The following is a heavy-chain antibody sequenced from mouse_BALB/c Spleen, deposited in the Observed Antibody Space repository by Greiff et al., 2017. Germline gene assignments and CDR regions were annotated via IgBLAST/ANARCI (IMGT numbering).Heavy chain of an antibody. CDR1: GFSLTSYG. D-gene: IGHD2-4*01. Sequence: QVHVKQSGPGLVAPSQSLSITCTVSGFSLTSYGVHWVRQPPGKGLEWLGVIWAGGSTNYNSALMSRLSISKDNSKSQVFLKMNSLQTDDTAMYYCARAHDYGFAYWGQGTLVTVSA. CDR2: IWAGGST. V-gene: IGHV2-9*02. J-gene: IGHJ3*01. CDR3: ARAHDYGFAY.